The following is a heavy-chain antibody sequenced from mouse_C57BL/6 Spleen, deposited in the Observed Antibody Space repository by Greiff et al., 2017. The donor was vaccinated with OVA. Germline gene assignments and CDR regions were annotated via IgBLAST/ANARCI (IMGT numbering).Heavy chain of an antibody. CDR3: AREDGGDY. CDR1: GFTFSSYA. Sequence: EVQVVESGGGLVKPGGSLTLSCAASGFTFSSYAMSWVRQTPEKRLEWVATISDGGSYTYYPDNVKGRFTISRDNAKNNLYLQMSHLKSEDTAMYYCAREDGGDYWGQGTTLTVSS. CDR2: ISDGGSYT. J-gene: IGHJ2*01. D-gene: IGHD1-1*02. V-gene: IGHV5-4*01.